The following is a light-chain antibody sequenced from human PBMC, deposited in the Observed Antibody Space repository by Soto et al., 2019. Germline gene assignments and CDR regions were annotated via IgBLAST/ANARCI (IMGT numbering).Light chain of an antibody. J-gene: IGKJ1*01. CDR1: QSVNSN. V-gene: IGKV3D-15*01. CDR3: QQYNNWPRWT. Sequence: ILITQSPVTLSVSPGERATLSCRASQSVNSNLAWYQQKPGQAPKLLIYGASTRAAGIPARISGSGSGTEFTLTISSRQAEDFAVYFCQQYNNWPRWTFGQGTKVDIK. CDR2: GAS.